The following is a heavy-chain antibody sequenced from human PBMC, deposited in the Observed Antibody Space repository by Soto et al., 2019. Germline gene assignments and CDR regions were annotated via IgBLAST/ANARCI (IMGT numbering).Heavy chain of an antibody. J-gene: IGHJ4*02. D-gene: IGHD6-6*01. Sequence: PSETLSLTCTVSGGSISGYYLSWIRQPPGKGLEWIGYIYYSGSTNYNPSLKSRVTISVDTSKNQFSLKLSSVTAADTAVYYCARGSSIAARGRFDYWGQGTLVTVYS. CDR2: IYYSGST. CDR1: GGSISGYY. CDR3: ARGSSIAARGRFDY. V-gene: IGHV4-59*01.